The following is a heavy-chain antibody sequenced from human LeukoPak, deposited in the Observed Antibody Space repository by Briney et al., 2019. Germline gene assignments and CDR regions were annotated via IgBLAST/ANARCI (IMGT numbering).Heavy chain of an antibody. CDR3: ARAAAVAGTIGWFDP. J-gene: IGHJ5*02. V-gene: IGHV4-59*01. D-gene: IGHD6-19*01. CDR1: GGSISSYY. CDR2: IYYSGST. Sequence: SETLSLTCTVSGGSISSYYWSWIRQPPGKGLEWIGYIYYSGSTNYNPSLKSRVTISVDTSKNQFSLKLSSVTAADTAVYYCARAAAVAGTIGWFDPWGQGTLVTVSS.